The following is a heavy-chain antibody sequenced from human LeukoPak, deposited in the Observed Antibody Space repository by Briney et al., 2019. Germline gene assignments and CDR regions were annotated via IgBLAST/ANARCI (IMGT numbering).Heavy chain of an antibody. V-gene: IGHV3-9*01. Sequence: GGSLRLSCAGSGFIFNNYAMHWVRQPPGKGLERVSGISWNSGSIDYADSVKGQFTISRDNAKNSLYLQMNSLRVEDTAFYYCAKDNRRHYTSGPNPDSLHWGQGALVTVSS. CDR1: GFIFNNYA. CDR3: AKDNRRHYTSGPNPDSLH. CDR2: ISWNSGSI. J-gene: IGHJ4*02. D-gene: IGHD6-19*01.